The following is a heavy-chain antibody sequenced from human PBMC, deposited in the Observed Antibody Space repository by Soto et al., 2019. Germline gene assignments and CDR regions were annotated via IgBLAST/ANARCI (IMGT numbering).Heavy chain of an antibody. V-gene: IGHV3-7*01. CDR2: IHGDGGKI. D-gene: IGHD5-18*01. CDR1: GFMFSAYW. Sequence: GGSLRLSCAASGFMFSAYWMSWVRQAPGKGLEWVANIHGDGGKIYYVDSVKGRFTISRDNAKRPLYLQMNSLRAEDTAVYYCARDFYGGYTYGPGDYWGQGALVTVSS. CDR3: ARDFYGGYTYGPGDY. J-gene: IGHJ4*02.